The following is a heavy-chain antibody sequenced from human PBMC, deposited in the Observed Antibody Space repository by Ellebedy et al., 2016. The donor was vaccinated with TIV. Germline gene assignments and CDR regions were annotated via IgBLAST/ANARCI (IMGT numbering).Heavy chain of an antibody. CDR1: GFTFSSYV. Sequence: GESLKISCAASGFTFSSYVMHWVRQAPGKGLEWVTLISYDGSNKYYADSVKGRFTISRDNAKNSLYLQMNSLRAEDTAVYYCARTLSDSSGYYGYWGQGTLVTVSS. CDR2: ISYDGSNK. D-gene: IGHD3-22*01. J-gene: IGHJ4*02. V-gene: IGHV3-30-3*01. CDR3: ARTLSDSSGYYGY.